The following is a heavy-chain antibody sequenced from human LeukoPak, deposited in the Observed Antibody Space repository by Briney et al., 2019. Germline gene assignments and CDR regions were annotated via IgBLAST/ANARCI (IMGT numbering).Heavy chain of an antibody. V-gene: IGHV6-1*01. CDR1: GETVSSINGA. D-gene: IGHD6-19*01. Sequence: PSQTLSVTCAISGETVSSINGAWNWIRQSPSRGLEWQVRTYYRSKWYTDYAVSMQGRITINPDTSKNQFSLHLNSVTPEDTAIYYCARDEGNTGWYTFDYWGQGTLVTVSS. J-gene: IGHJ4*02. CDR2: TYYRSKWYT. CDR3: ARDEGNTGWYTFDY.